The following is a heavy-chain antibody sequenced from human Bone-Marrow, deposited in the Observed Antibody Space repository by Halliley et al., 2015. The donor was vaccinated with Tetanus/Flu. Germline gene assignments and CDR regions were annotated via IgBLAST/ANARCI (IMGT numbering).Heavy chain of an antibody. CDR2: LHHSGNT. CDR3: ARGLTPWDSSGFDWYFDL. V-gene: IGHV4-38-2*01. Sequence: TLSLTCAVSGYSISSGYCWGWIRQPPGEGLEWIATLHHSGNTYYNPSLGSRITISVDRSNNQLSLKLTSVTAADTAIYYCARGLTPWDSSGFDWYFDLWGRGSLVTVSS. CDR1: GYSISSGYC. D-gene: IGHD3-22*01. J-gene: IGHJ2*01.